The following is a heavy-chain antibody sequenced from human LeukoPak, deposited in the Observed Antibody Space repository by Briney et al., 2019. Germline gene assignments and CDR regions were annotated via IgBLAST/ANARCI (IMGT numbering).Heavy chain of an antibody. CDR3: AREDVSPPSTAMWGY. D-gene: IGHD2-2*01. V-gene: IGHV4-39*07. Sequence: SESLSLTCTVSGGSISSSSYYWGWIRQPPGEGLEWIGSIYYSGSTYYNPSLKSRVTISVDTSKNQFSLKLSSVTAADTAVYYCAREDVSPPSTAMWGYWGQGTLVTVSS. J-gene: IGHJ4*02. CDR2: IYYSGST. CDR1: GGSISSSSYY.